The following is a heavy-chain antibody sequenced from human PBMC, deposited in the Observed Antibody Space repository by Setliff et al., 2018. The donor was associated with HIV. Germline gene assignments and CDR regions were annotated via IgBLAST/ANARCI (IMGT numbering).Heavy chain of an antibody. CDR1: GYTFTSYY. CDR2: IKPSGGST. D-gene: IGHD3-22*01. Sequence: VASVKVSCKASGYTFTSYYMHWVRQAPGQGLEWMGIIKPSGGSTSYAQKFQGRVTMTRDTSTSTVYMELSSLRSEDTAVYYCARVEYYYDSSGYYYDYWGQGTLVTVSS. V-gene: IGHV1-46*01. J-gene: IGHJ4*02. CDR3: ARVEYYYDSSGYYYDY.